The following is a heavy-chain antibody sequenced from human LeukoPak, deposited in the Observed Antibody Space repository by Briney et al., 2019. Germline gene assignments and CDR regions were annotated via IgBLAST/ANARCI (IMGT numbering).Heavy chain of an antibody. CDR3: AKEYVHFDY. CDR1: GFTFSSYA. V-gene: IGHV3-23*01. Sequence: PGGSLRLSCAASGFTFSSYAMSWARQAPGKGLEWVSGLNGSGGATYYADSVKGRFTISRDTSKNTLYLQMNSLRAEDTALYYCAKEYVHFDYWGQGTLVTVSS. CDR2: LNGSGGAT. D-gene: IGHD3-16*01. J-gene: IGHJ4*02.